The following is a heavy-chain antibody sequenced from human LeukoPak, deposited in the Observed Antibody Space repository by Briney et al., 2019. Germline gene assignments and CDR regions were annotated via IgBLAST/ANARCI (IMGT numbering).Heavy chain of an antibody. CDR1: GGSISSGGYY. D-gene: IGHD4-17*01. Sequence: KASQTLSLACTVSGGSISSGGYYWSWIRQHPGKGLEWIGYIYYSGSTYYNPSLKSRVTISVDTSKNQFSPKLSSVTAADTAVYYCARDYGDYAAFDIWGQGTMVTVSS. CDR2: IYYSGST. J-gene: IGHJ3*02. V-gene: IGHV4-31*03. CDR3: ARDYGDYAAFDI.